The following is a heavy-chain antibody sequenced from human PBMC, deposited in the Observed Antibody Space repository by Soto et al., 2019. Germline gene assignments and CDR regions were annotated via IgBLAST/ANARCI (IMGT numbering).Heavy chain of an antibody. D-gene: IGHD2-2*01. CDR2: INAGGGST. CDR1: GYSFFQYY. J-gene: IGHJ4*02. CDR3: ARDVPVPALGGY. V-gene: IGHV1-46*01. Sequence: QVQLVQSGAEVRKPGASVRISCKASGYSFFQYYIHWVRQAPGQGLEWVGLINAGGGSTSYAPRFQGRVTLTRDTSTTTVYMELTSLTSEDTAIYYCARDVPVPALGGYWGQVTLVTVS.